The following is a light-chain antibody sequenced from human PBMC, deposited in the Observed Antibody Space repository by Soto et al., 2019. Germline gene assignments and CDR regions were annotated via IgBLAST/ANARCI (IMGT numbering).Light chain of an antibody. CDR1: QSVSSSY. CDR3: QQYGSSPALT. CDR2: GAS. V-gene: IGKV3-20*01. Sequence: EIVLTQSPGTLSLSPGERATLSCRASQSVSSSYLAWYLQKPGQAHRLLIYGASSRATGMPDRCSGSGSETDFTITISRLEPEYCAVYYCQQYGSSPALTFGGGTKVELK. J-gene: IGKJ4*01.